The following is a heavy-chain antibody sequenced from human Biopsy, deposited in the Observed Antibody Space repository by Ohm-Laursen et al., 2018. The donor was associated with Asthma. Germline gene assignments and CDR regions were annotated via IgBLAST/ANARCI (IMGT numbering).Heavy chain of an antibody. D-gene: IGHD3-22*01. CDR2: IYYSGST. J-gene: IGHJ4*02. CDR3: ARAQDYYDSRGYYRSFDY. CDR1: YGSITSGGYY. V-gene: IGHV4-31*03. Sequence: TLSLTCTVSYGSITSGGYYRTWIRQHPGKGLEWIGFIYYSGSTYYNPSLKGRVSISIDTSKNQFSLKLSSVTAADTAVYYCARAQDYYDSRGYYRSFDYWGQGTLVTVSS.